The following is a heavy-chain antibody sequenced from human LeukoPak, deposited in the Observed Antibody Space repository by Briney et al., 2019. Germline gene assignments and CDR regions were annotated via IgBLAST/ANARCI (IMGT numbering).Heavy chain of an antibody. CDR2: ITGSGCYT. CDR3: AKVGVAGGSYWFDP. D-gene: IGHD6-19*01. CDR1: GFTFSSYA. J-gene: IGHJ5*02. Sequence: PGGSLRLSCAASGFTFSSYAVSWVRQAPGKVREWVSAITGSGCYTYNADCVKGRFTISRDTSKNTLYLQMNSLRAEDTAVYYCAKVGVAGGSYWFDPWGQGTLVTVSS. V-gene: IGHV3-23*01.